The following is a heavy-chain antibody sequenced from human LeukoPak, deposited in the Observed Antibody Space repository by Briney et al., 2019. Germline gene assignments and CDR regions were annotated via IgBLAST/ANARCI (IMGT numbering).Heavy chain of an antibody. J-gene: IGHJ4*02. V-gene: IGHV3-7*01. Sequence: GSLRLSCAASGFSFNSYWMSWVRPAPGTGLEWVANIRQDGSERYYADSLKGRFTISRDNAKNSLYLQMNSLRAEDTAVYYCARVTTPGGFDYWGQGTLVTVSS. D-gene: IGHD4-11*01. CDR1: GFSFNSYW. CDR3: ARVTTPGGFDY. CDR2: IRQDGSER.